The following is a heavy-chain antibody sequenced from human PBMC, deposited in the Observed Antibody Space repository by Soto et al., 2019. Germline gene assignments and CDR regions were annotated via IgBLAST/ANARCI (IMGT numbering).Heavy chain of an antibody. V-gene: IGHV4-59*08. CDR2: VYHSGKT. CDR3: ARPKGIAPAIWYFNL. J-gene: IGHJ2*01. CDR1: GDYISSHY. Sequence: QVQLQESGPGLVKPSETLSLTCTVSGDYISSHYWSWIRQPPGKGLEWIGYVYHSGKTDSNPSLKSRVTISMDTSQNKISLSLSSVTAADGAVYYCARPKGIAPAIWYFNLWGRGTLVTVSS. D-gene: IGHD6-13*01.